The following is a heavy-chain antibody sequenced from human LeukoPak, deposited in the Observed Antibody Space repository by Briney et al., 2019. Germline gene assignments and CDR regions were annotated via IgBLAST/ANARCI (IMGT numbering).Heavy chain of an antibody. CDR2: INGDGSRT. J-gene: IGHJ4*02. D-gene: IGHD3-22*01. V-gene: IGHV3-74*01. CDR1: GFTFSSYW. Sequence: GGSLRLSCEASGFTFSSYWMHWVRQAPGKGLVWVSRINGDGSRTSYADSVKGRFTISRDNSKNTLYLQMNSLRAEDTAVYYCAKDRAYYSDSSGYYLVRAYDYWGQGTLVTVSS. CDR3: AKDRAYYSDSSGYYLVRAYDY.